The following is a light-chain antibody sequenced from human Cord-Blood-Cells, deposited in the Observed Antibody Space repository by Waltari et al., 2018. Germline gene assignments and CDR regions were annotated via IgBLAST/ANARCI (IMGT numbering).Light chain of an antibody. J-gene: IGKJ2*01. V-gene: IGKV1-39*01. Sequence: IHMTHSPSPLSASVGDSVTITCRASQSISSYLNWYQQKPGKAPQSLISAASSLQSGVPSRFSGRGSGTDFTLTISSLQPEDFATYYCQQSYSTPYTFGQGTKLEIK. CDR2: AAS. CDR3: QQSYSTPYT. CDR1: QSISSY.